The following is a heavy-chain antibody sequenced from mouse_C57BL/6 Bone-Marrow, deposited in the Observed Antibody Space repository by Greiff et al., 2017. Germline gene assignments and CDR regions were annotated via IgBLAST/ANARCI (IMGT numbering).Heavy chain of an antibody. V-gene: IGHV1-9*01. J-gene: IGHJ3*01. Sequence: VQLQQSGAELMKPGASVKLSCKATGYTFPGYWIEWVKQRPGHGLEWIGAILPGSGSTNYTEKFKGKATFTADPSSNTAYMQLSSLATEGSAIYYCARVDYYGSSGAYWGQGTLVTVSA. D-gene: IGHD1-1*01. CDR2: ILPGSGST. CDR3: ARVDYYGSSGAY. CDR1: GYTFPGYW.